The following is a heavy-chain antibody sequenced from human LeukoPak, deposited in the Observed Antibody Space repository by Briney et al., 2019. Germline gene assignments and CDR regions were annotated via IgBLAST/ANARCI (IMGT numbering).Heavy chain of an antibody. CDR3: ASGYVGSAPFEY. CDR1: GGSISSYY. J-gene: IGHJ4*02. Sequence: PSETLSLTCTVSGGSISSYYWSWIRQPAGKGLEWIGRIYTSGSTNYNPSLKSRVTISVDKSKNQFSLKLSSVTAADTAVYYCASGYVGSAPFEYWGQGTLVTVSS. CDR2: IYTSGST. V-gene: IGHV4-4*07. D-gene: IGHD3-22*01.